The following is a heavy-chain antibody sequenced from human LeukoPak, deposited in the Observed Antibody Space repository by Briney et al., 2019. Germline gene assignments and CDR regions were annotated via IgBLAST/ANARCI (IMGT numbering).Heavy chain of an antibody. CDR2: ISYDGSNK. V-gene: IGHV3-30*04. D-gene: IGHD3-22*01. CDR1: GFTFSSYA. CDR3: ARDFLRDYYYDSSGIFDY. Sequence: GGSLRLSWAASGFTFSSYAMHWVRQAPGKGLEWVAVISYDGSNKYYADSVKGRFTISRDNSKNTLYLQMNRLRAEDTAVYYCARDFLRDYYYDSSGIFDYWGQGTLVTVSS. J-gene: IGHJ4*02.